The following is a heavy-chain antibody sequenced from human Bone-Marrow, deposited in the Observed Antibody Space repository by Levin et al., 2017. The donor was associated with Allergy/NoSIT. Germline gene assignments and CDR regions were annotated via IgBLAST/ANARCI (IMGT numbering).Heavy chain of an antibody. D-gene: IGHD2-21*01. CDR3: ARVLQYSYYYADV. Sequence: KASETLSLTCTVSGVSITSGSYYWSWIRQPAGKGLEWIGHSYTSGNITYNPSLKSRVTISLDTSKNQFSLKLRSVTAADTAVYYCARVLQYSYYYADVWGKGTIVTVSS. J-gene: IGHJ6*03. CDR2: SYTSGNI. V-gene: IGHV4-61*09. CDR1: GVSITSGSYY.